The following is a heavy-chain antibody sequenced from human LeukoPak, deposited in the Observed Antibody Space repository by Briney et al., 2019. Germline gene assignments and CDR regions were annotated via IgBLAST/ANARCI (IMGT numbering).Heavy chain of an antibody. CDR2: INTDGSST. CDR3: ARGGTTVTTFYYYYYYMDV. CDR1: GFTFSSYA. D-gene: IGHD4-11*01. V-gene: IGHV3-74*01. J-gene: IGHJ6*03. Sequence: GRSLRLSCAASGFTFSSYAMHWVRQAPGKGLVWVSRINTDGSSTSYADSVKGRFTISRDNAKNTLYLQMNSLRAEDTAVYYCARGGTTVTTFYYYYYYMDVWGKGTTVTVSS.